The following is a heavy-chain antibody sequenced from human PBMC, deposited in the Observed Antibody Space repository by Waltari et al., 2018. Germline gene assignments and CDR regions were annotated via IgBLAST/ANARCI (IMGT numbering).Heavy chain of an antibody. V-gene: IGHV4-59*08. Sequence: QVHLQESGPGLVKPSETLSLTCTVSGGSINSYYWSWIRQPPGKGLEWIAYIYYSGSANYNPSRKGRVTISVDTSKNQFSLNLTSVTAADTAVYYCARHFSGLGYYFDYWGLGTLVTVSS. CDR2: IYYSGSA. D-gene: IGHD3-16*01. CDR1: GGSINSYY. CDR3: ARHFSGLGYYFDY. J-gene: IGHJ4*02.